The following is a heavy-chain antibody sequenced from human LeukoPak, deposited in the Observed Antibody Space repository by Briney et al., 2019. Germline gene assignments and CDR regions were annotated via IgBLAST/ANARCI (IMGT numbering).Heavy chain of an antibody. CDR1: GFTFRSYW. CDR3: ARGYGNYGY. D-gene: IGHD4-11*01. J-gene: IGHJ4*02. CDR2: IKQDGSEK. V-gene: IGHV3-7*01. Sequence: SGGSLRLSCAASGFTFRSYWMSWVRQAPGKGLEWVANIKQDGSEKYYVDSVKGRFTISRDNAKNSLYLQMNSLRAEDTAVYYCARGYGNYGYWGQGTLVTVSS.